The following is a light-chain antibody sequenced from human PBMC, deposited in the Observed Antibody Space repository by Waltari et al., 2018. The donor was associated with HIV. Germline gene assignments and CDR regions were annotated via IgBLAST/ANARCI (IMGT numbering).Light chain of an antibody. CDR2: GAS. Sequence: DIQMTQSPSSLSASVGDRVTITCRASQRIRNYLNWYQYQPWKAPNLLIYGASNLETGVPSRFSGSGSGTDFNLTISSLQPEDSATYYCQESYTTPLAFGGGTKVEIK. V-gene: IGKV1-39*01. CDR1: QRIRNY. J-gene: IGKJ4*01. CDR3: QESYTTPLA.